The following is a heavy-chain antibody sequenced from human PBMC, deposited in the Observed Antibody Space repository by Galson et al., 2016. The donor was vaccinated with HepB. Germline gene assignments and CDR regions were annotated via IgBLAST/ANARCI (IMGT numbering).Heavy chain of an antibody. CDR3: AREGAHYDILTGYYRFLGDGFDI. Sequence: SVKVSCKASGGTFSSYGITWVRQAPGQGLEWMGGIIPITGTANYAQKFQGRVTITADKSTSTAYMELSSLRSEDTAVYYCAREGAHYDILTGYYRFLGDGFDIWGQGTMVTVSP. CDR1: GGTFSSYG. D-gene: IGHD3-9*01. J-gene: IGHJ3*02. V-gene: IGHV1-69*06. CDR2: IIPITGTA.